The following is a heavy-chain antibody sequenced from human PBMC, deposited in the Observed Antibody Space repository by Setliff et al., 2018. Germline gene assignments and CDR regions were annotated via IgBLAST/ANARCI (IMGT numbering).Heavy chain of an antibody. D-gene: IGHD3-3*01. CDR1: GASINSGHY. CDR2: IYHRGRK. CDR3: ATPGRDDLDSPFEPFDI. J-gene: IGHJ3*02. Sequence: SETLSLTCAVSGASINSGHYWGWIRQPPGKGLEWIATIYHRGRKYYNPSLQSRVSVSLDTSKNHFSLRLTSMTAADTAVYYCATPGRDDLDSPFEPFDIWGQGTTVTVSS. V-gene: IGHV4-38-2*01.